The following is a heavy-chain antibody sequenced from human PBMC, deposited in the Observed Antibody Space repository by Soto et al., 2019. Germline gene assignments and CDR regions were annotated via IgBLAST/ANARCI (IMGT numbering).Heavy chain of an antibody. J-gene: IGHJ5*02. CDR3: ARDGGSIFGAP. CDR2: IDPSDSRT. V-gene: IGHV5-10-1*01. CDR1: GYMFPIYH. D-gene: IGHD3-3*01. Sequence: SLKISCEASGYMFPIYHISWVRQMPGKGLEWVGKIDPSDSRTMYRPSSRARITISVDKSINTAYLEWGRLKASDTAMYYCARDGGSIFGAPWGQGTLVTVSS.